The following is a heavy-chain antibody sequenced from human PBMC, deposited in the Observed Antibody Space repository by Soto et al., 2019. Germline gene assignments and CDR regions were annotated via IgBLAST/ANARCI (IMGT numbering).Heavy chain of an antibody. CDR3: ARVSSSWYY. V-gene: IGHV3-53*02. D-gene: IGHD6-13*01. Sequence: EVQLVETGGGLIQPGGSLRLSCAASGFTVSSNYMSWVRQAQGKGLEWVSVIYSGGSTYYADSVKSRFTISRDNTKNTLYLQKNTLRAKDTGVYYCARVSSSWYYWGQGTLVTGSS. CDR1: GFTVSSNY. CDR2: IYSGGST. J-gene: IGHJ4*02.